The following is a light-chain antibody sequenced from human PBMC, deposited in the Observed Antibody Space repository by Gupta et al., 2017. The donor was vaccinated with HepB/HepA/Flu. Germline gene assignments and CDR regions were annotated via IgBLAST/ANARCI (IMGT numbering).Light chain of an antibody. CDR2: DAS. CDR1: QRISSY. CDR3: QHSDSTPRT. J-gene: IGKJ2*02. V-gene: IGKV1-39*01. Sequence: DSQMTYSPSSLSSSVGDSVTITCRARQRISSYLYWYQQKPEQAPMLMIYDASRLKSGVPSRFSGSGCGTDFTLTISRLQPEDFATYYCQHSDSTPRTFGQGTKVEIK.